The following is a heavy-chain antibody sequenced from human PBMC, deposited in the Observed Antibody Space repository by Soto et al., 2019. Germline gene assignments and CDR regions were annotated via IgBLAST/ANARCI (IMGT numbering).Heavy chain of an antibody. J-gene: IGHJ2*01. CDR2: ISGSGGST. Sequence: EVQLLESGGGLVQPGGSLRLSCAASGFTFSSYAMSWVRQAPGKGLEWVSAISGSGGSTYYADPVKGRFTISRDNSKNRLYVQMYSLRAEDTAVYYCAKDQSDLHWYFDLWGRGTLVTVSS. CDR1: GFTFSSYA. V-gene: IGHV3-23*01. CDR3: AKDQSDLHWYFDL.